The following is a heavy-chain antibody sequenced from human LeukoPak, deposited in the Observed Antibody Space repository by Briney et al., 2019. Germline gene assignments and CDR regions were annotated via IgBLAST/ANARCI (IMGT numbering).Heavy chain of an antibody. CDR1: GDSISSTSYY. J-gene: IGHJ4*02. CDR2: IHYGGST. CDR3: VSVDTVPTTWDLGY. Sequence: PSETLSLTCTVSGDSISSTSYYWGWIRQPPGKGLEWIGNIHYGGSTYHNPSLKSRVTISLDTSKNQFSLKLSSVTAADTAAYYCVSVDTVPTTWDLGYWGQGTLVTVSS. D-gene: IGHD5-12*01. V-gene: IGHV4-39*07.